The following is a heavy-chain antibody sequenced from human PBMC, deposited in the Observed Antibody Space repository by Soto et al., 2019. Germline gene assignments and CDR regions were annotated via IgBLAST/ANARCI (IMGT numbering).Heavy chain of an antibody. J-gene: IGHJ6*02. CDR3: ARAIRFLEWQAEHYYYGMDV. CDR2: ISSSSSTI. Sequence: HPGGSLRLSCAASGFTFSSYSMNWVRQAPGKGLEWVSYISSSSSTIYYADSVKGRFTISRDNAKNSLYLQMSSLRDEDTAVYYCARAIRFLEWQAEHYYYGMDVWGLGTTVTVSS. D-gene: IGHD3-3*01. CDR1: GFTFSSYS. V-gene: IGHV3-48*02.